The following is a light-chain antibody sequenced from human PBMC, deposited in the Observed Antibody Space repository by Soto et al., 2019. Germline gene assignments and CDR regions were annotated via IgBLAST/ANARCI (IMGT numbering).Light chain of an antibody. V-gene: IGKV3-15*01. Sequence: EIVITQSPATLSVSPGERATLSCRASQSVGSDLAWYQQRPGQAPRLLIHGASTRATGVPARFSGSGSGTEFTLVISSLQSEDFAIYYCHQYDNWPPGTFGGGTKVDI. CDR1: QSVGSD. J-gene: IGKJ4*01. CDR3: HQYDNWPPGT. CDR2: GAS.